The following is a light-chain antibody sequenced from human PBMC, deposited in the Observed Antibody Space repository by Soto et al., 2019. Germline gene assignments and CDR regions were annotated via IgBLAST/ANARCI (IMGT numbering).Light chain of an antibody. Sequence: EIVLTQSPATLPFSPGERATLSCRASQSVNKYLAWYRQKPGQPPRLLIYDASYRATGIPDRFSGSGSGTDFTLTISSIEPDDFAVYYCQQRSDWPPITFGQGTPLEI. CDR3: QQRSDWPPIT. J-gene: IGKJ5*01. CDR1: QSVNKY. V-gene: IGKV3-11*01. CDR2: DAS.